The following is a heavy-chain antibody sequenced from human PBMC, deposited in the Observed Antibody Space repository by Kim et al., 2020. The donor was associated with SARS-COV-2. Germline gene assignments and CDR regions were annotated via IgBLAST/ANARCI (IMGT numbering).Heavy chain of an antibody. V-gene: IGHV1-69*06. D-gene: IGHD3-22*01. CDR2: IIPIFGTA. Sequence: SVKVSCKASGGTFSSYAISWVRQAPGQGLEWMGGIIPIFGTANYAQKFQGRVTITADKSTSTAYMELSSLRSEDTAVYYCARESPLYYYDSSGYYSNWFDPWGQGTLVTVSS. CDR3: ARESPLYYYDSSGYYSNWFDP. J-gene: IGHJ5*02. CDR1: GGTFSSYA.